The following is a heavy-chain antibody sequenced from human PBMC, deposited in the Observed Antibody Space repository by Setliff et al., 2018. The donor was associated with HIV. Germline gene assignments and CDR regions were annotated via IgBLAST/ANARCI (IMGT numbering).Heavy chain of an antibody. D-gene: IGHD3-16*01. CDR2: ISGSSNTI. Sequence: PGGSLRLSCAASGFTFSSYGMHWVRQAPGKGLEWVAYISGSSNTIYYADSVKGRFTISRDNSENTLYLQLNSLRAEDTAVYYCARDWGSRRFDYWGQGTLVTVSS. CDR1: GFTFSSYG. V-gene: IGHV3-48*01. CDR3: ARDWGSRRFDY. J-gene: IGHJ4*02.